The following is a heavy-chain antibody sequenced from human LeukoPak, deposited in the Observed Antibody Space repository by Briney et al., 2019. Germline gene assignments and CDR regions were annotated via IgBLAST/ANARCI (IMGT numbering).Heavy chain of an antibody. V-gene: IGHV3-66*01. D-gene: IGHD1-26*01. CDR3: AREGGSYYVDAFDI. CDR1: EFSVGSNY. Sequence: QSGGSLRLSCAASEFSVGSNYMTWVRQAPGKGLEWVSLIYSGGSTYYADSVKGRFTISRDNAKNSLYLQMNSLRAEDTAVYYCAREGGSYYVDAFDIWGQGTMVTVSS. J-gene: IGHJ3*02. CDR2: IYSGGST.